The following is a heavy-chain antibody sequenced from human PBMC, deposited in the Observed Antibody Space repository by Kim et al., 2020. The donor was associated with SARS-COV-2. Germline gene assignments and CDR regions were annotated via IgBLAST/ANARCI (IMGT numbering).Heavy chain of an antibody. V-gene: IGHV4-4*07. J-gene: IGHJ5*02. CDR1: GGSISSYY. Sequence: SETLSLTCTVSGGSISSYYWSWIRQPAGKGLEWIGRIYTSGSTNYNPSLKSRVTLSVDTSKNQFSLKLSSLTYADAAVYYCARDLAGKRVMFDPWGQGTLVSVSS. CDR3: ARDLAGKRVMFDP. CDR2: IYTSGST. D-gene: IGHD3-10*01.